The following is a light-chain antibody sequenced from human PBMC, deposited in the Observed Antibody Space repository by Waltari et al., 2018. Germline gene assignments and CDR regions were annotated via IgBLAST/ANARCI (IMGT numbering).Light chain of an antibody. CDR3: RKGRKWRPWT. J-gene: IGKJ1*01. CDR1: QSLVHSDGKTY. Sequence: DVVMTQSPLSLPVTLGQPASISCKSSQSLVHSDGKTYLNWFQQRPGQSPRRLIYKVSNRDSAVADRCSGSGSGTDFTLKISRGEADDVGVYYCRKGRKWRPWTFGQGTKVEIK. V-gene: IGKV2-30*02. CDR2: KVS.